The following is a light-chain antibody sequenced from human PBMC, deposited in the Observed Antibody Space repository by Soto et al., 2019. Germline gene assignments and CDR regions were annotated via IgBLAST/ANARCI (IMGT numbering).Light chain of an antibody. CDR3: GSYTSSSTVV. J-gene: IGLJ2*01. CDR2: DVT. CDR1: SSDVGGYNY. Sequence: QSALTQPASVSGSPGQSITISCTGTSSDVGGYNYVSWYQQYPGKAPKLMIYDVTNRPSGVSDRFSGSKSGNTASLTISGLQAEDEADYYCGSYTSSSTVVFGGGTKDRP. V-gene: IGLV2-14*01.